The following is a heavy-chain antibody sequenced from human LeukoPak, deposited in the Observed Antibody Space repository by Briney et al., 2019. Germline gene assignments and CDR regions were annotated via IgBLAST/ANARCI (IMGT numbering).Heavy chain of an antibody. CDR2: ISAYNGNT. CDR3: ARVRITIFGVVIHWFDP. V-gene: IGHV1-18*01. J-gene: IGHJ5*02. CDR1: GYTFTSYG. Sequence: ASVKVSCKASGYTFTSYGISWVRQAPGQGLEWMGWISAYNGNTNYAQKLQGRVTMTTDTSTSTAYMELRGLRSDDTAVYYCARVRITIFGVVIHWFDPWGQGTLVTVSS. D-gene: IGHD3-3*01.